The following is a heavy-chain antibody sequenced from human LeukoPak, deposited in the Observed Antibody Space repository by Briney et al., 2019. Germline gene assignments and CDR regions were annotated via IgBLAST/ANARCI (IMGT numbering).Heavy chain of an antibody. CDR1: GFSFSGSW. CDR3: AREFNLGY. CDR2: IKSDGSST. Sequence: PGGSLRLSCAASGFSFSGSWMDWVRQAPGKGLVWVSRIKSDGSSTAYADSVKGRFTISRDNAKNTLYLQMSSLRAEDTAVYYCAREFNLGYWGQGTLVTVSS. D-gene: IGHD3-16*01. J-gene: IGHJ4*02. V-gene: IGHV3-74*01.